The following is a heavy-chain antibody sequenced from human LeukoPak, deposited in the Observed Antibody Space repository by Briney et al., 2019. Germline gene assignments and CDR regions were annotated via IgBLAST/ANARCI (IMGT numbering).Heavy chain of an antibody. J-gene: IGHJ3*02. Sequence: GGSLRLSCAASGFTFSIFEMNRVRQAPGKGLEWVSYISSSGSTIYYADSVKGRFTISRDNSKNTLYLQMNSLRAEDTAVYYCSSLRFLEWLSPPPDDAFDIWGQGTMVTVSS. D-gene: IGHD3-3*01. CDR2: ISSSGSTI. CDR1: GFTFSIFE. V-gene: IGHV3-48*03. CDR3: SSLRFLEWLSPPPDDAFDI.